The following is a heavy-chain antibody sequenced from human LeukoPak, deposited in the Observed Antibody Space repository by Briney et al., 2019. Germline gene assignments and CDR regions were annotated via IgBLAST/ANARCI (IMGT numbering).Heavy chain of an antibody. CDR3: ARDPGAAAGNLWS. CDR1: GLTVSNNY. CDR2: IFSGGDT. Sequence: PGGSLRLSCVVSGLTVSNNYMTWVRQAPGKELEWVSLIFSGGDTYYADSVKGRFTISRDSSKNTLYLQMNSLRAEDTALYYCARDPGAAAGNLWSWGQGTLVTVSS. D-gene: IGHD6-25*01. J-gene: IGHJ5*02. V-gene: IGHV3-66*01.